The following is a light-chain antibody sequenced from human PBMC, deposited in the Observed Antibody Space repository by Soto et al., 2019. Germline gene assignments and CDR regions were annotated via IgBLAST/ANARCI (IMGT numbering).Light chain of an antibody. CDR1: SNDIGGYNY. V-gene: IGLV2-14*01. CDR3: SSDTTQHTRV. J-gene: IGLJ3*02. CDR2: EVY. Sequence: QSALTQPASVSGSPGQSITFSCTGTSNDIGGYNYVSWFQHHPDKAPKLIIYEVYDRPSGVSNRFSCSKSGNTASLTIAGLQPEDEADYYGSSDTTQHTRVFGGGTKLTVL.